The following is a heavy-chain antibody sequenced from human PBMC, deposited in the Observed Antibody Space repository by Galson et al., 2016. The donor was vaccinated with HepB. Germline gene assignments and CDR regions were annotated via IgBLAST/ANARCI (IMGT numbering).Heavy chain of an antibody. D-gene: IGHD3-10*01. J-gene: IGHJ3*02. CDR3: ARLSTGDRI. CDR1: GFTVGINH. V-gene: IGHV3-53*01. Sequence: SLRLSCAASGFTVGINHMTWVHQAPGKGLEWVSVMYSNGETFYADSVKGRFTFSRDSSENTLYLQINSLRAEDTAVYYCARLSTGDRIWGQGTMVTVSS. CDR2: MYSNGET.